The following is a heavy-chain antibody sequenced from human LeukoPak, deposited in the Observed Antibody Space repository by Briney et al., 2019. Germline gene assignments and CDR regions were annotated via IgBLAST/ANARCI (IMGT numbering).Heavy chain of an antibody. D-gene: IGHD2-2*01. J-gene: IGHJ4*02. CDR3: ARGGSGYCSSTSCPFFLYLDY. CDR2: ISAYNGNT. CDR1: GYTFTSYG. Sequence: GASVKVSCKASGYTFTSYGISWVRQAPGQGLEWMGWISAYNGNTNYAQKLQGRATMTTDTSTSTAYMELRSLRSDDTAVYYCARGGSGYCSSTSCPFFLYLDYWGQGTLVTVSS. V-gene: IGHV1-18*01.